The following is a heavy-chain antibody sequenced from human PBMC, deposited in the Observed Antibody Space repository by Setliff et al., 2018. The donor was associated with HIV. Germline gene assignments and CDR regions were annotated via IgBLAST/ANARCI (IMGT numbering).Heavy chain of an antibody. Sequence: PSETLSLTCSVSGGSVSSGNYYWSWIRQPPGKGLEWIGYIYYSGSIKYNPSLQSRVTISVDTSKNQFSLKLSSVTAADTAVYYCARVGSWDGFEYHDALDIWGRGTMVTVSS. CDR3: ARVGSWDGFEYHDALDI. D-gene: IGHD2-15*01. J-gene: IGHJ3*02. V-gene: IGHV4-61*01. CDR2: IYYSGSI. CDR1: GGSVSSGNYY.